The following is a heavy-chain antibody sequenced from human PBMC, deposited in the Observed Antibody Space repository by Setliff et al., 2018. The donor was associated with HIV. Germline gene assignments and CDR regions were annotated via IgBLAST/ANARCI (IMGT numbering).Heavy chain of an antibody. CDR2: ISHDAKYT. J-gene: IGHJ4*02. Sequence: GGSLRLSCTTSGFTFSDYPMHWVRQAPGKGLDWVAVISHDAKYTFYSDSVKGRFTISRDNSKNTVFLQMGSLRPNDTATYYCARAPSWQRQVDYWGQGTLVTVSS. D-gene: IGHD6-25*01. V-gene: IGHV3-30*15. CDR1: GFTFSDYP. CDR3: ARAPSWQRQVDY.